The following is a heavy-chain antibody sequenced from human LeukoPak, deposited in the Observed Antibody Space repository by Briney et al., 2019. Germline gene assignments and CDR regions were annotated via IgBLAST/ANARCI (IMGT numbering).Heavy chain of an antibody. J-gene: IGHJ4*02. D-gene: IGHD5-12*01. V-gene: IGHV4-39*01. Sequence: PSETLSLTCTVSGGSISSSSYYWGWIRQPPGKGLEWIGSIYYSGSTYYNPSLKSRATISVDTSKNQFSLKLSSVTAADTAVYYCAGLIVATTNVLDYWGQGTLVTVSS. CDR2: IYYSGST. CDR3: AGLIVATTNVLDY. CDR1: GGSISSSSYY.